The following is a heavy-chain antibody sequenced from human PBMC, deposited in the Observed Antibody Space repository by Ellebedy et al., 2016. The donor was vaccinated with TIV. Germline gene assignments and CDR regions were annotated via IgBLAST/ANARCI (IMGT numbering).Heavy chain of an antibody. CDR1: GFTFSSYA. V-gene: IGHV3-23*01. CDR3: ARDLWGIVPAAPAFDY. CDR2: ISGSGAYT. D-gene: IGHD2-2*01. J-gene: IGHJ4*02. Sequence: GESLKISCAASGFTFSSYAMSWVRQAPGRGLEWVSGISGSGAYTYYADSVKGRFTISRDNSKNTLYLQMNSLRAEDTAVYYCARDLWGIVPAAPAFDYWGQGTLVTVSS.